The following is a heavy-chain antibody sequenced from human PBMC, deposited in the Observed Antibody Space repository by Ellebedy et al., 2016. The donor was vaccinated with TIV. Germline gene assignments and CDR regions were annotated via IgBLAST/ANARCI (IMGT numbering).Heavy chain of an antibody. J-gene: IGHJ5*02. V-gene: IGHV4-4*07. CDR1: GGSISSYY. CDR3: ARDRRIDYYASGTHYSWFDP. CDR2: IYPPGTT. D-gene: IGHD3-10*01. Sequence: MPGGSLRLSCTVSGGSISSYYWSWIRQPVGKGLEWIGRIYPPGTTNYNPSLQSLVTMSIDTSKNQFSLKLYSVTAADTALYFCARDRRIDYYASGTHYSWFDPWGQGTLVIVSS.